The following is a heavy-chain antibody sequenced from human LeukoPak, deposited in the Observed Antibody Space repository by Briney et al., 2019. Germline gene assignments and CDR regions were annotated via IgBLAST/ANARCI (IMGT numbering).Heavy chain of an antibody. CDR2: VFHSGST. CDR1: GFSISSNYY. V-gene: IGHV4-38-2*02. D-gene: IGHD3-3*01. J-gene: IGHJ4*02. CDR3: ARARPGLRDS. Sequence: SETLSLTCTVSGFSISSNYYWGWIRQPSGKGLEWIGSVFHSGSTYYNPSLKSRVTISVDTSKNQFSLNLSSVTAADTAVYYCARARPGLRDSWGQGSLVTVSS.